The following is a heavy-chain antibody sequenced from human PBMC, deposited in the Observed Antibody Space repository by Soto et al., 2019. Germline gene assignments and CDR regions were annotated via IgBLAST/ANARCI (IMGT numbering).Heavy chain of an antibody. D-gene: IGHD4-17*01. V-gene: IGHV4-39*01. J-gene: IGHJ5*02. Sequence: QLQLQESGPGLVKPSETLSLTCTVSGGSISSSSYYWGWIRQPPGKGLEWIGSIYYSGSTYYNPSLKSRVPLTVDTSKNQFSLKLSSVTAADTAVYYCARLGGDYGSGWFDPWGQGTLVTVSS. CDR3: ARLGGDYGSGWFDP. CDR1: GGSISSSSYY. CDR2: IYYSGST.